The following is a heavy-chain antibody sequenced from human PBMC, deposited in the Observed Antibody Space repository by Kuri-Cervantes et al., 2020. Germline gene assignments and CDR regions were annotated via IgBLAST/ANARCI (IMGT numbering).Heavy chain of an antibody. Sequence: GESLKISCAASGFTFSSYGMHWVRQAPGKGLEWVAVIWYDGSNKYYADSVKGRFTISRDNSKNTLYLQMISLRAEDTAVYYCAKSALGAFDIWGQGTMVTVSS. D-gene: IGHD3-16*01. CDR3: AKSALGAFDI. CDR1: GFTFSSYG. J-gene: IGHJ3*02. V-gene: IGHV3-33*06. CDR2: IWYDGSNK.